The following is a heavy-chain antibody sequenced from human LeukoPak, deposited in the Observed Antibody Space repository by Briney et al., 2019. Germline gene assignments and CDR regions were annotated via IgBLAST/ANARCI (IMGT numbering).Heavy chain of an antibody. J-gene: IGHJ4*02. V-gene: IGHV3-21*01. CDR1: GFTFSSYT. CDR2: ISSTNRYI. D-gene: IGHD1-1*01. Sequence: TGGSLRLSCAASGFTFSSYTMHWVRQAPGKGLEWVSSISSTNRYIYYADSVQGRFTISRDNAKNSLYLQMNSLRAEDTAVYYCARDRVNNNWFFVGDHWGQGTLVTVSS. CDR3: ARDRVNNNWFFVGDH.